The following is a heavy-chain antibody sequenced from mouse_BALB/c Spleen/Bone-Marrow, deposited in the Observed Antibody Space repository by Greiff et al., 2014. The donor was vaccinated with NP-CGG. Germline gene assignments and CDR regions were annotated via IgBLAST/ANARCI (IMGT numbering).Heavy chain of an antibody. D-gene: IGHD2-14*01. CDR1: GFNIKDTY. V-gene: IGHV14-3*02. CDR3: ASYRLGTYFDF. Sequence: EVMLVESGAELVKPGASVKLSCTASGFNIKDTYMHWVKQRPEQGLEWIGRIDPANGNAKYDPKFQGKATITADTSSNTAYLQLSSLTSEDTAVYYCASYRLGTYFDFWGQGTTLTVSS. J-gene: IGHJ2*01. CDR2: IDPANGNA.